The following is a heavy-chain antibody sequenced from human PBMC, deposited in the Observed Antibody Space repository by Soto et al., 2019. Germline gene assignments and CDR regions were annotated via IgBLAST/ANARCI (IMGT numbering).Heavy chain of an antibody. CDR3: ARTFNGYYFDY. V-gene: IGHV4-59*01. Sequence: SETLSLTCTVAGGSISSYYWSWIRQPPGKGLEWIGYISYSGSTNYNPSLKSRATISVDTSKNQFSLKVTSVTAADTAVYYCARTFNGYYFDYWGQGTLVTVSS. CDR2: ISYSGST. D-gene: IGHD2-8*01. J-gene: IGHJ4*02. CDR1: GGSISSYY.